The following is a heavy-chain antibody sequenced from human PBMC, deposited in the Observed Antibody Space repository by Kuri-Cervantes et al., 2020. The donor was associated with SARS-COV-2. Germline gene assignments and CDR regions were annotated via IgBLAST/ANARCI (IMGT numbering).Heavy chain of an antibody. J-gene: IGHJ5*02. CDR1: GYTFTGYY. Sequence: ASVKVSCKASGYTFTGYYMHWVRQAPGQGLEWMGWINPNSGGTNYAQKFLGRVTMTRDTSISTAYMELSRLRSDDTAVYYCAREGCSGGSCYSSWFDPWGQGTLVTVSS. D-gene: IGHD2-15*01. CDR3: AREGCSGGSCYSSWFDP. CDR2: INPNSGGT. V-gene: IGHV1-2*02.